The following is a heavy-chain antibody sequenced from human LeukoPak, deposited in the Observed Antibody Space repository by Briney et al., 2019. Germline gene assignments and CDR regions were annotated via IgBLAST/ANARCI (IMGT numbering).Heavy chain of an antibody. CDR3: ARIVGPIYFDY. V-gene: IGHV4-39*01. Sequence: SETLPLTCAVSGGSISSSSHYWGWIRQPPGKGLEWIGRIYYSGSTYCNPSLKSRVNISVDTSKNQFSLKLSSVTAADTAVYYCARIVGPIYFDYWGQGTLVTVSS. CDR2: IYYSGST. J-gene: IGHJ4*02. CDR1: GGSISSSSHY. D-gene: IGHD1-26*01.